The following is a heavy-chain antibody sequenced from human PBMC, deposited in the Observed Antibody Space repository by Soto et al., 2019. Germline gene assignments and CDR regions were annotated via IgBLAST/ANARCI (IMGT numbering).Heavy chain of an antibody. D-gene: IGHD2-8*01. CDR3: ARSEGTNPFDY. V-gene: IGHV4-39*01. Sequence: QLQLQESGPGLVKPSETLSLTCTVSGGSISSSSYYWGWIRQPPGKGLEWIGSIYYRGSTYYNPSLKSRVTISVDTSKNQFSLKLSSVTAADTAVYYCARSEGTNPFDYWGQGTLVTVSS. CDR2: IYYRGST. CDR1: GGSISSSSYY. J-gene: IGHJ4*02.